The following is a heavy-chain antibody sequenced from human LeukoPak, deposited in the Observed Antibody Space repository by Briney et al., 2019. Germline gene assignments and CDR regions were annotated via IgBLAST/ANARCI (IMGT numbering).Heavy chain of an antibody. CDR3: ARARMAVDWFDP. D-gene: IGHD5-24*01. CDR2: INPNTGGT. J-gene: IGHJ5*02. V-gene: IGHV1-2*02. CDR1: GYTFTGYY. Sequence: ASVKVSCKASGYTFTGYYMHWVRQAPGQGLEWMGWINPNTGGTNYAQKFQGRVTMTRDTSISTAYMELSRLRSDDTAVYYCARARMAVDWFDPWGQGNLVTVSS.